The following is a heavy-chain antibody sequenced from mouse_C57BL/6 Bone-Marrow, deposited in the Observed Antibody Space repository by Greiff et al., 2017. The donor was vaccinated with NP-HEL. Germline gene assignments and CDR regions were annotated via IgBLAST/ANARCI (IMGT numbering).Heavy chain of an antibody. V-gene: IGHV1-9*01. Sequence: VQLQQSGAELMKPGASVKLSCKATGYTFTGYWIEWVKQRPGHGLEWIGEILPGSGSTNYNEKFKGKATFTADTSSNTAYMQLSSLTTEDSAIYDCARKGNYYCSSPWFAYWGQGTLVTVSA. CDR2: ILPGSGST. CDR1: GYTFTGYW. CDR3: ARKGNYYCSSPWFAY. D-gene: IGHD1-1*01. J-gene: IGHJ3*01.